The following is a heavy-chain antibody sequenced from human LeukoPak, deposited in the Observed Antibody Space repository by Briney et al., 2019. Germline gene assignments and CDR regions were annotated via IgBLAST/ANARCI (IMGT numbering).Heavy chain of an antibody. Sequence: GGSLRLSCAASGFTFSSYAMSWVRQAPGKGLEWVSVISGSGGSTYYRDSVKGRFTISRDNSKNTLYLQMNSLRAEDTAVYYCAKGHRGGYCSGGSCYLPFDYWGQGTLVTVSS. CDR1: GFTFSSYA. V-gene: IGHV3-23*01. J-gene: IGHJ4*02. CDR2: ISGSGGST. CDR3: AKGHRGGYCSGGSCYLPFDY. D-gene: IGHD2-15*01.